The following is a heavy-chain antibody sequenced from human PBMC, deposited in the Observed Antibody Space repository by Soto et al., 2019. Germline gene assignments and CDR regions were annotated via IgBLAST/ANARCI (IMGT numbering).Heavy chain of an antibody. Sequence: QVQLVESGGGVVQPGRSLRLSCAASGFTFSSYGMHWVRQAPGKGLEWVAVISYDGSNKYYADSVKGRFTISRDNSKNSLNRQMNRRRAEDTGVYYCAKEGYSSGWYGGYYYYYGMDVWGQGTTVTVSS. V-gene: IGHV3-30*18. CDR2: ISYDGSNK. CDR3: AKEGYSSGWYGGYYYYYGMDV. D-gene: IGHD6-19*01. CDR1: GFTFSSYG. J-gene: IGHJ6*02.